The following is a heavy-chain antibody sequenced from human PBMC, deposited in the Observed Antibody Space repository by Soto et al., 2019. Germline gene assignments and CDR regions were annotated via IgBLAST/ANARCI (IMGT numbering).Heavy chain of an antibody. D-gene: IGHD3-3*01. CDR1: GGSISSSSYY. V-gene: IGHV4-39*01. Sequence: PSETLSLTCTVSGGSISSSSYYWGWIRQPPGKGLEWIGSIYYSGSTYYNPSLKSRVTISVDTSKNQSSLKLSSVTAADTAVYYCARRSVLRFLEWSDYGMDVWGQGTTVTVSS. J-gene: IGHJ6*02. CDR2: IYYSGST. CDR3: ARRSVLRFLEWSDYGMDV.